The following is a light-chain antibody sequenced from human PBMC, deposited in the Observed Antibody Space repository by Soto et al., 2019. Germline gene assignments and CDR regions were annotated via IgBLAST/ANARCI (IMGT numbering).Light chain of an antibody. Sequence: DIQLTQSPSFLSASVGDRVTITCRASQGISSYLAWYQQKPGKAPKLLIYAASTLQSGVPSRFSGSGSGTEFTLTISSLQPEDFATYYCQQHDDYSHATFGQGTK. CDR2: AAS. V-gene: IGKV1-9*01. CDR1: QGISSY. J-gene: IGKJ2*01. CDR3: QQHDDYSHAT.